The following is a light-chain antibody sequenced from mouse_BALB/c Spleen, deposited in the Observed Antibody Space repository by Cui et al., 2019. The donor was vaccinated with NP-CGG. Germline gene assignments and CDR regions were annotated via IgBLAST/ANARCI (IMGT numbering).Light chain of an antibody. Sequence: ADVTQESALTTSPGETVTLTCRSSIGAVTTSNYANWVQEKPDHLFTGLIGGTNNRPPGVPARFSGSLIGDKAALTITGAQTEDEAIYFCALWYSNHWVFGGGTNLTVL. CDR3: ALWYSNHWV. CDR1: IGAVTTSNY. J-gene: IGLJ1*01. V-gene: IGLV1*01. CDR2: GTN.